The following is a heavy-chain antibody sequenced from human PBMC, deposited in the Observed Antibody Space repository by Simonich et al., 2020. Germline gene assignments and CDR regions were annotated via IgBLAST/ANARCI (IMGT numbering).Heavy chain of an antibody. J-gene: IGHJ4*02. D-gene: IGHD4-17*01. V-gene: IGHV4-34*01. CDR1: GGSFSGYY. CDR2: IKHSGST. CDR3: ARTKKTTVTYYFDY. Sequence: QVQLQQWGAGLLKPSETLSLTCAVYGGSFSGYYWSWIRQPPGKGLEWIGEIKHSGSTNHNPSLKSRVTITVDTAKNQFSRKLSSVTAAETAVYYCARTKKTTVTYYFDYWGQGTLVTVSS.